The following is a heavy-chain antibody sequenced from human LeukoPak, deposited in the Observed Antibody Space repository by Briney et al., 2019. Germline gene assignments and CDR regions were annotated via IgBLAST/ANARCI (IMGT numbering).Heavy chain of an antibody. D-gene: IGHD3-16*02. V-gene: IGHV3-30*03. CDR2: ISYDGSNK. CDR1: GFTFSDYG. Sequence: PGGSLRLSCAASGFTFSDYGMHWVRQAPGEGLEWVAIISYDGSNKYYADSVKGRFTISRDSSKNTLYLQMNSLRAEDTAVYYCARIVAIIRDAFDIWGQGTMVTVSS. J-gene: IGHJ3*02. CDR3: ARIVAIIRDAFDI.